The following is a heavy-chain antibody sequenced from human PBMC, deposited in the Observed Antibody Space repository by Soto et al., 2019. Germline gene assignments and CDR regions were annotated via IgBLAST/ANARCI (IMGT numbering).Heavy chain of an antibody. CDR2: IYYSGST. D-gene: IGHD3-10*01. Sequence: SETLSLTCTVSGGSISSGGYYWSWIRQHPGKGLEWIGYIYYSGSTYYNPSLKSRVTISVDTSKNQFSLKLSSVTAADTAVYYWARDGGVRPFSGSAPGGKETLVTVSP. CDR1: GGSISSGGYY. J-gene: IGHJ5*02. CDR3: ARDGGVRPFSGSAP. V-gene: IGHV4-31*03.